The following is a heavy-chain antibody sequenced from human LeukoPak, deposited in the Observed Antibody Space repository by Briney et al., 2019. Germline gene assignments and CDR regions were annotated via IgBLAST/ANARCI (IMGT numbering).Heavy chain of an antibody. CDR2: MNPNSGDT. Sequence: ASVKVSCKTSGYTFTNYEINWVRRATGQGLEWMGWMNPNSGDTAYAQKFQGRITMTRSTSINTAYMELSSLRYEDTAVYYCARGLGTYDSSDLTWPMISFWGQGTLVTVSS. CDR1: GYTFTNYE. CDR3: ARGLGTYDSSDLTWPMISF. V-gene: IGHV1-8*01. D-gene: IGHD3-22*01. J-gene: IGHJ4*02.